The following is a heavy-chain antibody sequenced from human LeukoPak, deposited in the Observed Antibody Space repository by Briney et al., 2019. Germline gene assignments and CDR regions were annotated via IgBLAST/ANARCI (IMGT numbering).Heavy chain of an antibody. CDR2: IYYSGST. CDR3: ARHAIDSSGYYLDYFDY. V-gene: IGHV4-39*01. Sequence: SETLSLTCTVSGGSISSSSYYWGWIRQPPGKGLEWIGSIYYSGSTYYNPSLKSRVTISVDTSKNQFSLKLSSVTAADNTAVYFCARHAIDSSGYYLDYFDYWGQGTLVTVSS. D-gene: IGHD3-22*01. J-gene: IGHJ4*02. CDR1: GGSISSSSYY.